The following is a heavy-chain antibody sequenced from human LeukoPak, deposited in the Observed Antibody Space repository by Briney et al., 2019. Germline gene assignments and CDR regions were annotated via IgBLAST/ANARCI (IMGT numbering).Heavy chain of an antibody. CDR3: ARDGFLGYYYGMDV. V-gene: IGHV4-61*10. Sequence: SETLSLTCTVSGGSISSGSYYWSWIRQPAGKGLEWIGRIYSSGSTNYNPPLKSRVTISVDTSKNQFSLKLSSVTAADTAVYYCARDGFLGYYYGMDVWGQGTTVTVSS. CDR2: IYSSGST. CDR1: GGSISSGSYY. D-gene: IGHD2/OR15-2a*01. J-gene: IGHJ6*02.